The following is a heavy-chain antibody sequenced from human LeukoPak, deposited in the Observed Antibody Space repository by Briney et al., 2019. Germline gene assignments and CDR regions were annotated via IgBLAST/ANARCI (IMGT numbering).Heavy chain of an antibody. CDR3: ATDTLGYSYVKTYYFDY. Sequence: GGSLRLSCAASGFTFSSYVMSWVRQAPGKGLEWVSGISGSGGSTYYADSVKGRFTISRDNSKNTLYLQMNSLRAEDTALYYCATDTLGYSYVKTYYFDYWGQGTLVTVSS. V-gene: IGHV3-23*01. CDR2: ISGSGGST. D-gene: IGHD5-18*01. J-gene: IGHJ4*02. CDR1: GFTFSSYV.